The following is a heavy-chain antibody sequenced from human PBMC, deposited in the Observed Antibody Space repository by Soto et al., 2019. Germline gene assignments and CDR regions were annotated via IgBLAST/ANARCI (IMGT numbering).Heavy chain of an antibody. V-gene: IGHV4-59*01. Sequence: PSETLSLTCTVSGGSISSYYWSWIRQPPGKGLEWIGYIYYSGSTNYNPSLKSRVTISVDTSKNQFSLKLSSVTAADTAVYYCAGGGLVPVEHDAFDIWGQGTMVTVSS. CDR1: GGSISSYY. D-gene: IGHD6-19*01. J-gene: IGHJ3*02. CDR2: IYYSGST. CDR3: AGGGLVPVEHDAFDI.